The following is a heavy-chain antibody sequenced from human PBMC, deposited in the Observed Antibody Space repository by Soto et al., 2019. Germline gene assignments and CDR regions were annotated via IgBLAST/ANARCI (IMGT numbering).Heavy chain of an antibody. Sequence: QVQLVQSGAEVKGPGASVKVSCRPSGYTFTANYIHWVRQAPGQGLEGMGWMATRTGDTRFAQKFQGRVTMTRDTSIGTAYMELTTLTLDDTAVYYCARGSGSSWFDYWGQGTQVAVSS. CDR1: GYTFTANY. CDR2: MATRTGDT. D-gene: IGHD6-25*01. V-gene: IGHV1-2*02. J-gene: IGHJ4*02. CDR3: ARGSGSSWFDY.